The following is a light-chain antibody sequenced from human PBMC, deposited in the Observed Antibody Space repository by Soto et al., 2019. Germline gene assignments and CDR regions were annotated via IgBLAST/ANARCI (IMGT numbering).Light chain of an antibody. CDR2: GVT. CDR3: SLYTSENAYV. V-gene: IGLV2-14*03. J-gene: IGLJ1*01. CDR1: HNDIGTYDY. Sequence: QSALTQPTSVSGSPGQSITISCTGNHNDIGTYDYVSWYQQHPGRAPRLLIHGVTTRPSGISGRFSASKSGLTASLTISGLQPEYEADYYCSLYTSENAYVFGTGTKATVL.